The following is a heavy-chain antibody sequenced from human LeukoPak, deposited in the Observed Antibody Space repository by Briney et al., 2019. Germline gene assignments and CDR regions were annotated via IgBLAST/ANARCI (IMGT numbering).Heavy chain of an antibody. D-gene: IGHD3-22*01. Sequence: GGSLRLSCAASGFTFRSYAMSWVRQAPGKGLEWVLAISGSGTSTYYADSVKGRFTISRDNSKNTLYLQMNSLRAEDTAVYYCEGTYYYDSSDDYWGQGTLVTMS. CDR3: EGTYYYDSSDDY. CDR1: GFTFRSYA. CDR2: ISGSGTST. J-gene: IGHJ4*02. V-gene: IGHV3-23*01.